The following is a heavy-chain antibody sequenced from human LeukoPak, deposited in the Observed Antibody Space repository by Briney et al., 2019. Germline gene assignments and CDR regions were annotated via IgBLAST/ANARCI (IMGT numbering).Heavy chain of an antibody. CDR2: IIPILGIA. D-gene: IGHD3-22*01. Sequence: ASVKVSCKASGGTFSSYAISWVRQAPGQGLEWMGRIIPILGIANYAQKFQGRVTITADKSTSTAYMELSSLRSEDTAVYYCATMIGGYYDSSGDLDAFDIWGQGTMVTVSS. J-gene: IGHJ3*02. CDR3: ATMIGGYYDSSGDLDAFDI. V-gene: IGHV1-69*04. CDR1: GGTFSSYA.